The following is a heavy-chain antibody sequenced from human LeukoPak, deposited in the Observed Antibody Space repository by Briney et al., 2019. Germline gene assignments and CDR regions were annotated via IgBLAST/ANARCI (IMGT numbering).Heavy chain of an antibody. CDR2: IYYSGST. V-gene: IGHV4-39*02. Sequence: SETLSLTCTVSGGSISSNSFYWGWIRQPPGKGLEWIGSIYYSGSTYYNPSLKSRVTISVDTSKNQFSLQLNSVTPEDTAVYYCARDRPFTIWGQGTLVTVSS. D-gene: IGHD3-3*01. CDR3: ARDRPFTI. J-gene: IGHJ4*02. CDR1: GGSISSNSFY.